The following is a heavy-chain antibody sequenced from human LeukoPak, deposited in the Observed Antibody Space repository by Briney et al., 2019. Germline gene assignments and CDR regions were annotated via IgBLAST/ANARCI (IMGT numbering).Heavy chain of an antibody. CDR3: ARGCVPGDSSGYYCNDAFDI. Sequence: ASVKVSCKVSGYTLTELSMHWVRQAPGKGLEWMGGFDPEDGETIYAQKFQGRVTMTEDTSTDTAYMELSSLRSEDTAVYYCARGCVPGDSSGYYCNDAFDIWGQGTMVTVSS. J-gene: IGHJ3*02. CDR2: FDPEDGET. V-gene: IGHV1-24*01. CDR1: GYTLTELS. D-gene: IGHD3-22*01.